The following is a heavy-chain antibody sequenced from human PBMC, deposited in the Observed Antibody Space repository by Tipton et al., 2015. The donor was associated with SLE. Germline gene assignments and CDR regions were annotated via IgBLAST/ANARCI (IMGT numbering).Heavy chain of an antibody. CDR3: AKQISPHYGMDV. J-gene: IGHJ6*02. CDR2: IWYDGSNK. CDR1: KFTFSSYG. Sequence: SLRLSCAASKFTFSSYGMHWVRQAPGKGLEWVAVIWYDGSNKYYADSVKGRFTISRDNSKNTLYLQMNSLRTEDTAVYYCAKQISPHYGMDVWGQGTTVTVSS. V-gene: IGHV3-30*18.